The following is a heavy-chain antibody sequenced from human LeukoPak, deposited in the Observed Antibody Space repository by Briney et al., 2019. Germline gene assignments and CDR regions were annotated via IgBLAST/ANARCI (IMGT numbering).Heavy chain of an antibody. V-gene: IGHV3-23*01. J-gene: IGHJ6*02. Sequence: GGSLRLSCAASGFTFSSYAMSWVRQAPGKGLEWVSAISGSGGSTYYADSVKGRFTISRDNSKNTLYLQMNSLRAEDTAVYYCARVRDCSNTTCYTRYYYYGMDVWGQGTTVTVSS. CDR3: ARVRDCSNTTCYTRYYYYGMDV. CDR2: ISGSGGST. CDR1: GFTFSSYA. D-gene: IGHD2-2*02.